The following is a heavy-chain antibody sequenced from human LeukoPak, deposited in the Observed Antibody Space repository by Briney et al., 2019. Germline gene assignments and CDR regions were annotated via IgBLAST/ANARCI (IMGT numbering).Heavy chain of an antibody. CDR2: ISSSGSTI. CDR1: GFTFSDYY. V-gene: IGHV3-11*04. D-gene: IGHD3-22*01. CDR3: ASGYDSSGYYYSEFDY. J-gene: IGHJ4*02. Sequence: GGSLRLSCAASGFTFSDYYMSWIRQAPGKGLEWVSYISSSGSTIYYADSVKGRFTISRDNAKNSLYLQMNSLRAEDTAVYYCASGYDSSGYYYSEFDYWGQGTLVTVSS.